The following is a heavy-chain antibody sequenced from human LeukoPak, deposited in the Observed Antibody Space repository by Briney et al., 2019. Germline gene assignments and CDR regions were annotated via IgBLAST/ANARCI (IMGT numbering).Heavy chain of an antibody. V-gene: IGHV4-34*01. CDR3: ARGTLYRGWSYYLDF. D-gene: IGHD6-19*01. CDR2: INHSGST. CDR1: GGSFSGYY. Sequence: SETLSLTCAVYGGSFSGYYWSWIRQPPGKGLEWIGEINHSGSTNYNPSLKSRVTISVDTSKNQFSLEMTSVTAADTAVYFCARGTLYRGWSYYLDFWGQGSQVTVSS. J-gene: IGHJ4*02.